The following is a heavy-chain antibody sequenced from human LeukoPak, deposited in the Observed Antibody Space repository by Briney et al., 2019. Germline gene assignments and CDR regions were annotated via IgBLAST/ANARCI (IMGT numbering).Heavy chain of an antibody. Sequence: RPLSPLCAPPALTQDDQATHSVPQAPPNGMNSISGISWNSGSIGYADSVKGRFTISRDNAKNSLYLQMNSLRAEDTALYYCAKALGPTVAFDIWGQGTTVTVSS. J-gene: IGHJ3*02. CDR1: ALTQDDQA. CDR3: AKALGPTVAFDI. V-gene: IGHV3-9*01. CDR2: ISWNSGSI. D-gene: IGHD2-21*02.